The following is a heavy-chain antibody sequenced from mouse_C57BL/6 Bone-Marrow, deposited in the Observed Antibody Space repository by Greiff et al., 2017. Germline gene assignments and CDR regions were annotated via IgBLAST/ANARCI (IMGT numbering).Heavy chain of an antibody. CDR2: INPNNGGT. D-gene: IGHD1-1*01. CDR3: ARASIYYCGSFAY. Sequence: EVKLQQSGPELVKPGASVKISCKASGYTFTDYYMNWVKQSHGKSLEWIGDINPNNGGTSYNQKFKGKATLTVDKSSSTAYMELRSLTSEDSAVYYCARASIYYCGSFAYWGQGTLVTVSA. V-gene: IGHV1-26*01. CDR1: GYTFTDYY. J-gene: IGHJ3*01.